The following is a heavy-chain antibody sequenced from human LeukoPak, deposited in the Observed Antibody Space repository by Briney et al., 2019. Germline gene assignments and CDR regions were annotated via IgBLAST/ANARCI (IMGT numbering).Heavy chain of an antibody. V-gene: IGHV4-31*03. CDR2: IYYSGNS. CDR3: ARDSLPLRGGAPPSFDP. Sequence: SETLSLTCTVSGGSISSDYFWSWIRQHPGKGLEWIGYIYYSGNSYCNPSLKSRVTISVDTSKNQLSLKLSSVTAADTAVYYCARDSLPLRGGAPPSFDPWGQGTLVTVSS. D-gene: IGHD3-10*01. J-gene: IGHJ5*02. CDR1: GGSISSDYF.